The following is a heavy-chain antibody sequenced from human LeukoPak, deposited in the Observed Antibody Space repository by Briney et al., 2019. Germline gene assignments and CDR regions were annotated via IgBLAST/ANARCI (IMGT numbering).Heavy chain of an antibody. CDR1: GGSISNYY. J-gene: IGHJ4*02. V-gene: IGHV4-59*01. D-gene: IGHD3-10*01. CDR2: IFYSGST. CDR3: ARDYGSGNSQIFDY. Sequence: SETLSLTCTVSGGSISNYYWSWIRQPPGKELEWIGYIFYSGSTSYNPSLKSRVTISVDTSKNQFSLKLSSVTAADTAVYYCARDYGSGNSQIFDYWGQGTLVTVSS.